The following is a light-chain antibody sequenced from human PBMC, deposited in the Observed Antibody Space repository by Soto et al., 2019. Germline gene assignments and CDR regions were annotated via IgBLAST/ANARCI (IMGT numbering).Light chain of an antibody. Sequence: QSVLTQPPSVSGAPGQRVTISCTGSSSNIGAGYDVHWYQQLPRTAPKLLIYGYNNRPSGVPDRFSASKSGTSASLAITGLQAEDEADYYCQSYDRSLSGAIFGGGTKLTVL. J-gene: IGLJ2*01. CDR3: QSYDRSLSGAI. CDR1: SSNIGAGYD. V-gene: IGLV1-40*01. CDR2: GYN.